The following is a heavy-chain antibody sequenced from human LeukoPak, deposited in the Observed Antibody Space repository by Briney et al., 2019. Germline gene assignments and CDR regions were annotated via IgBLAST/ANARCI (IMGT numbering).Heavy chain of an antibody. J-gene: IGHJ4*02. Sequence: GGSLRLSCAGSGFTFSSHAMRWVRHAPGKGLEWVSSIGGRGVSTYYADSVKGRFTISRDNSKNTVFLQMSDLRVEDTAIYYCTKVAPYSSNSCPKYFDSWGQGTLVTVSS. CDR2: IGGRGVST. D-gene: IGHD2-2*01. V-gene: IGHV3-23*01. CDR1: GFTFSSHA. CDR3: TKVAPYSSNSCPKYFDS.